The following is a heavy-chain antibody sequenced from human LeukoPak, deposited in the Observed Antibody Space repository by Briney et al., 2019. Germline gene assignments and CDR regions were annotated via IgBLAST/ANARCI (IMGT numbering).Heavy chain of an antibody. Sequence: SETLSLTCAVYGGSFSGYYWSWIRQPPGKGLEWIGEINHSGSTNYNPSLKSRVTISVDTSKNQISLKLSSVTAADTAVYYCARAPAGTLLYYYYYMDVWGKGTTVTVSS. CDR1: GGSFSGYY. D-gene: IGHD6-19*01. V-gene: IGHV4-34*01. CDR3: ARAPAGTLLYYYYYMDV. J-gene: IGHJ6*03. CDR2: INHSGST.